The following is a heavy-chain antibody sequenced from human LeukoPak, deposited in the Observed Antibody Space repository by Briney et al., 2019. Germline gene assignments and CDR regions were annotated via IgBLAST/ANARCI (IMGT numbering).Heavy chain of an antibody. V-gene: IGHV3-73*01. Sequence: GGSLKPSCAASGFTFSASAVHWVRQASGRGLEWIGRIRSKTNNYATAYADSLKGRFTVSRDDSKNTAYLQMNSLKTEDSAVYFCARDSSSEGPLEYWGQGTRVTVSS. D-gene: IGHD3-22*01. CDR1: GFTFSASA. J-gene: IGHJ4*02. CDR2: IRSKTNNYAT. CDR3: ARDSSSEGPLEY.